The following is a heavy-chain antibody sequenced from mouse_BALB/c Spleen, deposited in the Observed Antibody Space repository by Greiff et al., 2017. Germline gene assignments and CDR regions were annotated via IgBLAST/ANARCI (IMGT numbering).Heavy chain of an antibody. Sequence: EVQVEESGGGLVKPGGSLKLSCAASGFTFSSYAMSWVRQSPEKRLEWVAEISSGGSYTYYPDTVTGRFTISRDNAKNTLYLEMSSLRSEDTAMYYCARGDSSGSAWFAYWGQGTLVTVSA. V-gene: IGHV5-9-4*01. CDR1: GFTFSSYA. J-gene: IGHJ3*01. D-gene: IGHD3-2*01. CDR3: ARGDSSGSAWFAY. CDR2: ISSGGSYT.